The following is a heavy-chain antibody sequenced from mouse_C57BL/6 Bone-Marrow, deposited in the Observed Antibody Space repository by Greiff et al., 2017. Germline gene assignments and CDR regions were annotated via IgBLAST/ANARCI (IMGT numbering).Heavy chain of an antibody. D-gene: IGHD2-1*01. CDR2: ISYDGSN. CDR1: GYSITSGYY. CDR3: ARDLYYVYYFDD. J-gene: IGHJ2*01. Sequence: EVKLQESGPGLVKPSQSLSLTCSVTGYSITSGYYWNWIRQFPGNKLEWMGYISYDGSNNYNPSLKNRISITRDTSKNQFFLKLNSVTTEDTATYYCARDLYYVYYFDDWGQGTTLTVSS. V-gene: IGHV3-6*01.